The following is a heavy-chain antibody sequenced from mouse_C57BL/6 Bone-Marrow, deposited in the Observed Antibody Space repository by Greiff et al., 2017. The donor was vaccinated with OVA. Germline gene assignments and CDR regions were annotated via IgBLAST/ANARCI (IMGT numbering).Heavy chain of an antibody. Sequence: EVMLMESGGGLVQSGRSLRLSCATSGFTFSDFYMEWVRQAPGKGLEWIAASRNKANDYTTEYSASVKGRFIVSRDTSQSILYLQMNALRAEDTAIYYCARDALYYRFAYWGQGTLVTVSA. CDR1: GFTFSDFY. D-gene: IGHD2-1*01. CDR2: SRNKANDYTT. V-gene: IGHV7-1*01. J-gene: IGHJ3*01. CDR3: ARDALYYRFAY.